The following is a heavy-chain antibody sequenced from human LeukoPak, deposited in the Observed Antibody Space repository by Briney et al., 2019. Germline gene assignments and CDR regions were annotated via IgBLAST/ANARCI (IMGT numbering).Heavy chain of an antibody. Sequence: GGSLRLSCAASGFTFSSYGMHWVRQAPGKGLEWVAVISYDGSNKYYADSVKGRFTISRDNAKNSLYLQMNSLRAEDTAVYYCARHYYYDSSGYPHFDYWGQGTLVTVSS. V-gene: IGHV3-30*03. CDR1: GFTFSSYG. CDR2: ISYDGSNK. J-gene: IGHJ4*02. D-gene: IGHD3-22*01. CDR3: ARHYYYDSSGYPHFDY.